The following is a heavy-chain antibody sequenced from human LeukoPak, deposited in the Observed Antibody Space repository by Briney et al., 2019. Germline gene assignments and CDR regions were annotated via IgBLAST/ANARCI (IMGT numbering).Heavy chain of an antibody. V-gene: IGHV4-39*07. CDR1: GGSISSSPYY. Sequence: SETLSLTCTVSGGSISSSPYYWGWIRQPPGTGLEWIGSIYYSGTTHYNPSLESRVTISVDTSKNQFSLKLASVPAADTAIYYCAKGAGGFSYYNWFDPWGQGTLVTVSS. CDR2: IYYSGTT. J-gene: IGHJ5*02. CDR3: AKGAGGFSYYNWFDP. D-gene: IGHD5-18*01.